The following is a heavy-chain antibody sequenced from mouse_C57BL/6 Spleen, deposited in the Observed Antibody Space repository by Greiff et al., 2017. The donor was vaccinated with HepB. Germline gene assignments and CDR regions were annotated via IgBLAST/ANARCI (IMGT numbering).Heavy chain of an antibody. CDR2: IYPRSGNT. V-gene: IGHV1-81*01. D-gene: IGHD2-4*01. J-gene: IGHJ1*03. Sequence: VQLQESGAELARPGASVKLSCKASGYTFTSYGISWVKQRTGQGLEWIGEIYPRSGNTYYNEKFKGKATLTADKSSSTAYMELRSLTSEDSAVYFCARRRMITRDWYFDVCGTGTTVTVSS. CDR3: ARRRMITRDWYFDV. CDR1: GYTFTSYG.